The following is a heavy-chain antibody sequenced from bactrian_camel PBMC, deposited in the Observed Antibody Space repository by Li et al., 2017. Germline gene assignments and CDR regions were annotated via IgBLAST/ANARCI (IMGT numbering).Heavy chain of an antibody. D-gene: IGHD5*01. CDR1: GFSYDPN. V-gene: IGHV3S53*01. Sequence: HVQLVESGGASVQTGGSLTLSCVASGFSYDPNMAWFRQAPGKEREAIASINSEALTNYADSVKGRFTVSKDNAKNTLYLQMSSLKPEDTGMYYCAATIARVAWDPGCPGRGSGFAYWGQGTQVTVS. CDR2: INSEALT. J-gene: IGHJ6*01. CDR3: AATIARVAWDPGCPGRGSGFAY.